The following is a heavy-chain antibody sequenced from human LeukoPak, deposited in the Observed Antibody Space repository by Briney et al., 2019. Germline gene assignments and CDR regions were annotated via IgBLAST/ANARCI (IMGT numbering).Heavy chain of an antibody. CDR1: GLTFSSYG. J-gene: IGHJ6*02. D-gene: IGHD3-22*01. CDR2: ISYDGSNK. CDR3: AKDRAYYYDSSGYYRAYYYGMDV. Sequence: GGSLRLSCAASGLTFSSYGMHWVRQAPGKGLEWVAVISYDGSNKYYADSVKGRFTISRDNSKNTLYLQMNSLRAEDTAVYYCAKDRAYYYDSSGYYRAYYYGMDVWGQGTTVTVSS. V-gene: IGHV3-30*18.